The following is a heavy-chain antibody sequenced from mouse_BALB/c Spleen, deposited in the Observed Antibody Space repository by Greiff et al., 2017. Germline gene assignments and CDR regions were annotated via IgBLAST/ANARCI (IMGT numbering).Heavy chain of an antibody. V-gene: IGHV1-87*01. CDR3: AREGNDGYL. Sequence: VQLQQSGAELARPGASVKLSCKASGYTFTSYWMQWVKQRPGQGLEWIGAIYPGDGDTRYTQKFKGKATLTADKSSSTAYMQLSSLASEDSAVYYCAREGNDGYLWGQGTLVTVSA. CDR1: GYTFTSYW. D-gene: IGHD2-3*01. J-gene: IGHJ3*01. CDR2: IYPGDGDT.